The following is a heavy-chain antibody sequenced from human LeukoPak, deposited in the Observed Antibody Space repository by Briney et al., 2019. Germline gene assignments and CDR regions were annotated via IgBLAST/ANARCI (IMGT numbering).Heavy chain of an antibody. V-gene: IGHV1-69*13. D-gene: IGHD3-22*01. CDR1: GGTFSSYA. CDR3: ARDTNYYDSSGYPSNWFDP. J-gene: IGHJ5*02. CDR2: IIPIFGTA. Sequence: SVKVSCKASGGTFSSYAISWVRQAPGQGLEWMGGIIPIFGTANYAQKFQGRVTITADESTSTAYMELSSLRSEDTAVYYCARDTNYYDSSGYPSNWFDPWGQGTLVTVSS.